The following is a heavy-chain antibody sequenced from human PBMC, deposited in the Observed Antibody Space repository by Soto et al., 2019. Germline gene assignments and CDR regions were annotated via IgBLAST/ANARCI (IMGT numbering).Heavy chain of an antibody. J-gene: IGHJ4*02. D-gene: IGHD6-19*01. V-gene: IGHV4-59*08. CDR1: GGSISSYY. CDR2: INYSGST. Sequence: QVQLQESGPGLVKPSETLSLTCTVSGGSISSYYWSWIRQPPGKGLEWIGYINYSGSTNYNPSLTSRVPISVDTSKNKYHLKLSSVTAAATAVYYYACHRGRYYSSGHGFDYWGQGTLVTVSS. CDR3: ACHRGRYYSSGHGFDY.